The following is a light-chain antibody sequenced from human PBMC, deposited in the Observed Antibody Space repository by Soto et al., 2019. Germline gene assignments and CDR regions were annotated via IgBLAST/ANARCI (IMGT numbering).Light chain of an antibody. CDR1: QTIGSY. CDR2: AAS. CDR3: QQSYSTPQT. V-gene: IGKV1-39*01. J-gene: IGKJ1*01. Sequence: DIQMTQSPSSLSASVGDRVTITCRASQTIGSYLDWYQHQPGRAPKLLIYAASSLQSGVPSRFSDSGSGTAFTLTISSLQPEDFATYYCQQSYSTPQTFGQGTKVDIK.